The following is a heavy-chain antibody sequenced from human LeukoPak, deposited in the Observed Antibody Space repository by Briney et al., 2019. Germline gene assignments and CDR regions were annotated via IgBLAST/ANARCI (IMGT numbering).Heavy chain of an antibody. V-gene: IGHV4-4*07. CDR3: ARDELIVGATVTDY. CDR2: IYTSGST. D-gene: IGHD1-26*01. CDR1: GGYISSYY. Sequence: PSETLSLTCTVSGGYISSYYWSWIRQPAGKGLEWIGRIYTSGSTNYNPSLKSRVTMSVDTSKNQFSLKLSSVTAADTAVYYCARDELIVGATVTDYWGQGTLVTVSS. J-gene: IGHJ4*02.